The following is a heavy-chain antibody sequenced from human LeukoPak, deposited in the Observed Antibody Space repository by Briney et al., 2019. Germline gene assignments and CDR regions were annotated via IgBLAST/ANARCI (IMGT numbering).Heavy chain of an antibody. CDR2: ISAYNGNT. J-gene: IGHJ4*02. CDR3: ARVADTYYDSWSGPEDVVTAVYYFDY. V-gene: IGHV1-18*01. Sequence: ASVKVSCKASGYTFTSYGISWVRQAPGQGLEWVGWISAYNGNTNYAQKLQGRVTMTTDTSTSTAYMELRSLRSDDTAVYYCARVADTYYDSWSGPEDVVTAVYYFDYWGQGTLVTVSS. CDR1: GYTFTSYG. D-gene: IGHD3-3*01.